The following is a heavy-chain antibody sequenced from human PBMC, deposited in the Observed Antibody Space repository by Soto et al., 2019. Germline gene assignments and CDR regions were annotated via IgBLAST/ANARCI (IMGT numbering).Heavy chain of an antibody. CDR3: ARYSGTYRDY. D-gene: IGHD1-26*01. CDR1: GFTFSRSN. J-gene: IGHJ4*02. Sequence: EVQLVESGGDLVKPGGSLRLSCAASGFTFSRSNMNWVRQAPGKGLEWVSSITSNSDYKFYADSVKGRFTISRDNAENSLYLQMNSLRVEDTAVYFCARYSGTYRDYWGQGTLVTVSS. V-gene: IGHV3-21*02. CDR2: ITSNSDYK.